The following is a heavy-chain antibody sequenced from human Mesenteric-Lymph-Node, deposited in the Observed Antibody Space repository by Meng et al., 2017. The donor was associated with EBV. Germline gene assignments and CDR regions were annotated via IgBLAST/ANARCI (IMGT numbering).Heavy chain of an antibody. Sequence: VQVREPGPRLVKPPGTLSLPCSVYGGDISSSCWLSLVRQPPGKRLEWLGEIYQSSGTTNYNPSHKSRVTISLDKSKNQFSLNLSSVTAADTAVYYCARLPPTTGYGTARSYWGQGTLVTVSS. D-gene: IGHD6-13*01. CDR2: IYQSSGTT. CDR1: GGDISSSCW. J-gene: IGHJ4*02. CDR3: ARLPPTTGYGTARSY. V-gene: IGHV4-4*03.